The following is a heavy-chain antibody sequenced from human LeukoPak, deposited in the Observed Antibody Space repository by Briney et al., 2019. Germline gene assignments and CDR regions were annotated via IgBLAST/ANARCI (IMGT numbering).Heavy chain of an antibody. CDR1: GFTVSNNY. CDR3: ARDPPYTHLHAFDI. J-gene: IGHJ3*02. V-gene: IGHV3-53*01. Sequence: GGSLRLSCAASGFTVSNNYMSWVRQAPGKGLEWVSIIYGGGDTYNADSVKGRFTISRDKSKNTLYLQMNSLGAEDTAVYYCARDPPYTHLHAFDIWGQGTMVTVSS. D-gene: IGHD3-16*01. CDR2: IYGGGDT.